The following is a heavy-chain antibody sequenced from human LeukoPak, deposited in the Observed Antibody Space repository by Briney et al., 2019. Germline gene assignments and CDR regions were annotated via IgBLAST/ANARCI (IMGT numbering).Heavy chain of an antibody. J-gene: IGHJ4*02. D-gene: IGHD6-13*01. CDR3: AREPTYSSSWHTSCDY. CDR1: GFTFTSYW. CDR2: IKEDGSEK. Sequence: PGGSLRLSCAASGFTFTSYWMTWVRQAPGKGLEWVANIKEDGSEKDYMDSVKGRFTISRDNARKSVHLQMNSLRAEDTAVYYCAREPTYSSSWHTSCDYWGQGTLVTVSS. V-gene: IGHV3-7*01.